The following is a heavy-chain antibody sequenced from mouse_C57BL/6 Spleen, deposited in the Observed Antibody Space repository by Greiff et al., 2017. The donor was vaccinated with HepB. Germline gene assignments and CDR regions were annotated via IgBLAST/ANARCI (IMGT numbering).Heavy chain of an antibody. CDR2: FYPGSGSI. Sequence: VKLQESGAELVKPGASVKLSCKASGYTFTEYTIHWVKQRSGQGLEWIGWFYPGSGSIKYNEKFKDKATLTADKSSSTVYMELSRLTSEDSAVYFCARHGRYYGSSSLYYFDYWGQGTTLTVSS. J-gene: IGHJ2*01. CDR1: GYTFTEYT. V-gene: IGHV1-62-2*01. CDR3: ARHGRYYGSSSLYYFDY. D-gene: IGHD1-1*01.